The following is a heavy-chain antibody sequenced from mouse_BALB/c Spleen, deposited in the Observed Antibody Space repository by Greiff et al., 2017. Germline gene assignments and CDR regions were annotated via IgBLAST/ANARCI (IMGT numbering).Heavy chain of an antibody. CDR2: ISYSGST. D-gene: IGHD1-1*01. CDR1: GDSITSGY. V-gene: IGHV3-8*02. CDR3: ASRYYYGSGAMDY. Sequence: EVQLQESGPSLVKPSQSLSLTCSVTGDSITSGYWNWVRKFPGNKLEYMGYISYSGSTYYNPSLKSRISITRDTSKNQYYLQLNSVTTEDTASYYCASRYYYGSGAMDYWGQGTSVTVSS. J-gene: IGHJ4*01.